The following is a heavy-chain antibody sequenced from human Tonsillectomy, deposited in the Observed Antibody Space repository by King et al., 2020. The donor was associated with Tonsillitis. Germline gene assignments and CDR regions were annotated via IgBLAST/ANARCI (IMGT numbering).Heavy chain of an antibody. CDR2: ISFDGRNK. J-gene: IGHJ4*02. Sequence: QVQLVESGGGVVQPGRSLRLSCAASGFTFSAYGMHWVRQAPGKGLEWVAAISFDGRNKNYADSVKGRFTISRDNSKNTLYLQMNSLRGEDTAVYYCARAYWELDYFDYWGQGTLVTVSS. D-gene: IGHD4-23*01. V-gene: IGHV3-30*03. CDR1: GFTFSAYG. CDR3: ARAYWELDYFDY.